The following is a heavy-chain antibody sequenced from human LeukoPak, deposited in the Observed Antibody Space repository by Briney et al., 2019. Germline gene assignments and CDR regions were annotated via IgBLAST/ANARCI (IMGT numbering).Heavy chain of an antibody. CDR3: AKDQPQLIRHTLDY. D-gene: IGHD2-2*02. CDR2: IIGSGGST. CDR1: GFPFSSYA. J-gene: IGHJ4*02. V-gene: IGHV3-23*01. Sequence: GGSLSLSCAASGFPFSSYAMSWVRQAPGKGLEWVSAIIGSGGSTYYADSVKGRFTISRDNSKNTLYLQMNSLRAEDTAVYYCAKDQPQLIRHTLDYGGQGTLVTVSS.